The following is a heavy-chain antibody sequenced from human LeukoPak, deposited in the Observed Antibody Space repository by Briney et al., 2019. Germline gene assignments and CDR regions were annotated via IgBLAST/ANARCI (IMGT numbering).Heavy chain of an antibody. D-gene: IGHD4-11*01. CDR2: INHSGST. J-gene: IGHJ6*02. V-gene: IGHV4-34*01. Sequence: PSETLSLTCAVYGGSFSGYYWSWIRQPPGKGLEWIGEINHSGSTNYNPSLKSRVTISVDTSKNQFSLKLSSVTAADTAVYYCARLVVTTNGMDVWGQGTTVTVSS. CDR3: ARLVVTTNGMDV. CDR1: GGSFSGYY.